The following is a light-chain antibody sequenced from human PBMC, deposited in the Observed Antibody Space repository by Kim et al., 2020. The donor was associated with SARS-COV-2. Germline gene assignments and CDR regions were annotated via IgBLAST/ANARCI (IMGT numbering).Light chain of an antibody. CDR1: QSLSTY. V-gene: IGKV1-39*01. J-gene: IGKJ2*01. CDR2: AAS. Sequence: DIQMTQSPSSLSASVGDRVAITCRASQSLSTYLNWYQQRPGQAPKLLIYAASILQSGVPSRFSGRGSGTDFTLTINSVQPEDSATYFCQQSYNTPYNFGQGTKLEI. CDR3: QQSYNTPYN.